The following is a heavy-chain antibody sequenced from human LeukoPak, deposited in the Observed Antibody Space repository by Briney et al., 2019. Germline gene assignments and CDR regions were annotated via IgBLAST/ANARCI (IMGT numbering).Heavy chain of an antibody. Sequence: SETLSLTCTVSGGSISSSSYYWGWVRQPPGKGLEWIGSIYYSGSTYYNPSLKSRVTISVDTSKNQFSLKLSSVTAADTAVYYCARHYYDSSGYSDYWGQGTLVTVSS. CDR2: IYYSGST. CDR3: ARHYYDSSGYSDY. CDR1: GGSISSSSYY. V-gene: IGHV4-39*01. J-gene: IGHJ4*02. D-gene: IGHD3-22*01.